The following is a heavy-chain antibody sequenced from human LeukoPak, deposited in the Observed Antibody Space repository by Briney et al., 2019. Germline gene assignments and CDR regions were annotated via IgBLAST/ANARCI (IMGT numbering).Heavy chain of an antibody. J-gene: IGHJ5*02. CDR3: ARTRTLYDFWSGYSHYNWFDP. V-gene: IGHV4-4*09. Sequence: SETLSLTCTVSGGSIGSNYWSWIRQPPGKGLEWIGYIYTSGSTNYNPSLKSRVTISVDTSKNQFSLKLSSVTAADTAVYYCARTRTLYDFWSGYSHYNWFDPWGQGTLVTVSS. D-gene: IGHD3-3*01. CDR1: GGSIGSNY. CDR2: IYTSGST.